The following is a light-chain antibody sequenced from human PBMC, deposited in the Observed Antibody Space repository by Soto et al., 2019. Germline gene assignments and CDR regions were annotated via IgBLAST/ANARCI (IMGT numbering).Light chain of an antibody. Sequence: QLVLTQSPSASASLGASVKLTCTLSSGHSNYAIAWHQQQSEKGPRYLMKLNSDGSHSKGDGIPDRFSGSSSGAERYLTXSSLXSEDEADYYCQTWGSGIVVFGGGTKLTVL. CDR3: QTWGSGIVV. CDR2: LNSDGSH. J-gene: IGLJ2*01. V-gene: IGLV4-69*01. CDR1: SGHSNYA.